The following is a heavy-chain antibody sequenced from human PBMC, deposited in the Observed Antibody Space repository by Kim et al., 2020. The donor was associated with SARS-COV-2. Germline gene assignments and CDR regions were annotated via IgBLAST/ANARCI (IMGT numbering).Heavy chain of an antibody. V-gene: IGHV4-59*13. CDR2: IYYSGST. Sequence: SETLSLTCTVSGGSISSYYWSWIRQPPGKGLEWIGYIYYSGSTNYNPSLKSRVTISVDTSKNQFSLKLSSVTAADTAVYYCARDLRSAQGYFDLWGRGTLVTVSS. D-gene: IGHD2-15*01. CDR3: ARDLRSAQGYFDL. CDR1: GGSISSYY. J-gene: IGHJ2*01.